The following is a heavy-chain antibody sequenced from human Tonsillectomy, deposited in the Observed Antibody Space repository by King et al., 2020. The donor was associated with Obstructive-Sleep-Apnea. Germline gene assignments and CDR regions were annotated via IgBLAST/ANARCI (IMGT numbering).Heavy chain of an antibody. D-gene: IGHD6-13*01. J-gene: IGHJ4*02. V-gene: IGHV3-23*01. CDR3: GRRIGAAWGNFDY. Sequence: VQLLESGGGLVQPGGSLRLSCATSGFTFTSYAMAWVRQAPGKGLEWVSAITDSGANTYYADSVTCRFTISRDNAKNTPYLQMNSLIVEDTAVYYCGRRIGAAWGNFDYWGQGPLVTVSS. CDR1: GFTFTSYA. CDR2: ITDSGANT.